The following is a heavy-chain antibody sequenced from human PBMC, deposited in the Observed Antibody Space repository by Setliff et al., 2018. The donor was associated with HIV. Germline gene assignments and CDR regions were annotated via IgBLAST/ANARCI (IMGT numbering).Heavy chain of an antibody. Sequence: PSETLSLTCTVSGGSISSKRYYWGWIRQPPGKGLEWIGSIYYSGSTYYNPSLKSRVAISVDTSKNQFSLKLSSVTAADTAVYYCARGLTSVAGWGQGTLVTVSS. CDR3: ARGLTSVAG. CDR2: IYYSGST. D-gene: IGHD6-19*01. J-gene: IGHJ4*02. CDR1: GGSISSKRYY. V-gene: IGHV4-39*01.